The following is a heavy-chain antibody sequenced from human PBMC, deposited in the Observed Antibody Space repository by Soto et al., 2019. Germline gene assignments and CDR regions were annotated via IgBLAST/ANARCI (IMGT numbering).Heavy chain of an antibody. J-gene: IGHJ4*02. Sequence: QVQLLQWGAGLLKPSETLSLTCGVYGGSFSNYYWSWIRQPPGKGLEWVGEITHSGGTNYNPSLKSRVTISLDTPKNQFSLTLSSVTAADTAVYYCARMSCSSSSCPFDYWGQGTLVTVSS. CDR1: GGSFSNYY. D-gene: IGHD2-2*01. V-gene: IGHV4-34*01. CDR2: ITHSGGT. CDR3: ARMSCSSSSCPFDY.